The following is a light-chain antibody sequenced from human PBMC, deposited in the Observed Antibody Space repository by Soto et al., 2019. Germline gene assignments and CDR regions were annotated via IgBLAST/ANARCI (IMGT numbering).Light chain of an antibody. CDR1: SSNIRNSY. Sequence: QSVLTQPPSVSAAPGQKVTISCSGSSSNIRNSYVSWYQQLPGTAPRLLIYDNNKRPSGIPDRFSGSKSGTSATLGITGLQTGDEADYYCGTWDSSLSIYVFGTGTKVTVL. CDR3: GTWDSSLSIYV. V-gene: IGLV1-51*01. CDR2: DNN. J-gene: IGLJ1*01.